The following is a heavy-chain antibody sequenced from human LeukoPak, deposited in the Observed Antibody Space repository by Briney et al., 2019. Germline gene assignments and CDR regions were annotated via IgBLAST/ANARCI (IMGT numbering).Heavy chain of an antibody. J-gene: IGHJ4*02. Sequence: SETLSLTCTVSGGSISSYYWSWIRQPPGKGLEWIGYIYYSGSTNYNPSLKSRVTISVDTSKNQFSLKLSSVTAADTAVYYCARLNSNGPDYWGQGTLVTVSS. D-gene: IGHD3-22*01. CDR2: IYYSGST. CDR3: ARLNSNGPDY. CDR1: GGSISSYY. V-gene: IGHV4-59*01.